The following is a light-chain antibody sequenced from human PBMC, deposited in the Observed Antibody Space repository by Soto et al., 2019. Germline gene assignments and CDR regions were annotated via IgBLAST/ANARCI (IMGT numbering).Light chain of an antibody. J-gene: IGLJ1*01. V-gene: IGLV2-8*01. CDR3: SSYAGRTLYV. Sequence: QSALTQPPSASGSPGQSVTISCTGTSSDVGGYDYVSWYQQRPGKAPKLLIHEVTKRPSGVPDRFSGSKSGNTASLTVSGLQAEDEADYYCSSYAGRTLYVFRTGTKVTLL. CDR2: EVT. CDR1: SSDVGGYDY.